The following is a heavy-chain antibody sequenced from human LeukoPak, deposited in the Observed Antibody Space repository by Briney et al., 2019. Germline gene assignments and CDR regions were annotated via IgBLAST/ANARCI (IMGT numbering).Heavy chain of an antibody. V-gene: IGHV4-34*01. Sequence: SETLSLTCAVYGGSFSGYYWSWIRQPPGKGLEWIGEINHSGSTNYNPSLKSRVTISVDTSKNQFSLKLSSVTAADTAVHYCARGLAWYYYYGMDVWGQGTTVTVSS. CDR2: INHSGST. CDR3: ARGLAWYYYYGMDV. CDR1: GGSFSGYY. J-gene: IGHJ6*02.